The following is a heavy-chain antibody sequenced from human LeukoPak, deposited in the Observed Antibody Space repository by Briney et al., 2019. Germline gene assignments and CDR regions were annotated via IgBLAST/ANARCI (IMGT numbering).Heavy chain of an antibody. CDR3: AKGSDYIVMGWFDP. J-gene: IGHJ5*02. D-gene: IGHD2/OR15-2a*01. Sequence: PSETLSLTCTVSGGSISSSSYYWGWIRQPPGKGLEWVSAISGSGGSTYYADSVKGRFTISRDNSKNTLYLQMNSLRAEDTAVYYCAKGSDYIVMGWFDPWGQGTLVTVSS. CDR2: ISGSGGST. CDR1: GGSISSSSYY. V-gene: IGHV3-23*01.